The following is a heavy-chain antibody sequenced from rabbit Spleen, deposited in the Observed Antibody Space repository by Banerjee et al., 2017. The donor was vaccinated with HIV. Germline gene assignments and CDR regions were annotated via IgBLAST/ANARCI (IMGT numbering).Heavy chain of an antibody. Sequence: QSLEESGGDLVKPGASLTLTCTASGVSFSSSDYMCWVRQAPGKGLEWISCIAGSSSGFTYSATWAKGRFTCSKISSTTVTLQMTSLTAADTATYFCARGSAAMTMVITGYYLSLWGQGTLVTVS. D-gene: IGHD2-1*01. CDR1: GVSFSSSDY. V-gene: IGHV1S40*01. CDR2: IAGSSSGFT. CDR3: ARGSAAMTMVITGYYLSL. J-gene: IGHJ3*01.